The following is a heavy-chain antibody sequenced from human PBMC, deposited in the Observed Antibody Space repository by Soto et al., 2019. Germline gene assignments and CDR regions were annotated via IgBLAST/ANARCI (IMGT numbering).Heavy chain of an antibody. CDR3: ARAWAERYQLPYYGMDV. CDR1: GFTVSSNY. CDR2: IYSGGST. V-gene: IGHV3-53*01. Sequence: GGSLRLSCAASGFTVSSNYMSWGRQAPGKGLEWVSVIYSGGSTYYADSVKGRFTISRGHSKNTLYLQMNSLRAEDTAVYYCARAWAERYQLPYYGMDVWGQGTTVTVSS. J-gene: IGHJ6*02. D-gene: IGHD2-2*01.